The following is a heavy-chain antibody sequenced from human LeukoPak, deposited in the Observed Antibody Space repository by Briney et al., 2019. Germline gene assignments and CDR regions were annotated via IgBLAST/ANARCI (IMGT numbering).Heavy chain of an antibody. CDR3: ARRGLGYCSGGSCYGGYFQH. V-gene: IGHV4-34*01. CDR2: INHSGST. Sequence: PSETLSLTCAVYGGSFSGYYWSWIRQPPGKGLEWIGEINHSGSTNYNPSLKSRVTISVDTSKNQFSLKLSSVTAADTAVYYCARRGLGYCSGGSCYGGYFQHWGQGTLVTVSS. D-gene: IGHD2-15*01. J-gene: IGHJ1*01. CDR1: GGSFSGYY.